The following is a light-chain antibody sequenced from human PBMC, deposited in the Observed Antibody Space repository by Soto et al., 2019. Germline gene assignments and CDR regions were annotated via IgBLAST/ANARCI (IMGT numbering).Light chain of an antibody. J-gene: IGKJ5*01. CDR2: DAS. V-gene: IGKV3-15*01. Sequence: IVMTQSPATLSVSPGERATLSCRASQSVSSYLAWYQQKPGQAPRLLIYDASTRDTGIPARFSGSGSGTEFTLTVSSLQSEDFAVYYCQQYIKWPITFGQGTRLEIK. CDR3: QQYIKWPIT. CDR1: QSVSSY.